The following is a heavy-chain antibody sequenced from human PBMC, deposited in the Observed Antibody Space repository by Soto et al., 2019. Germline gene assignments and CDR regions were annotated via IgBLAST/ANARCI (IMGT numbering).Heavy chain of an antibody. V-gene: IGHV4-39*01. D-gene: IGHD4-17*01. CDR1: GGSVTNSSYY. Sequence: PSETLSLTCTVSGGSVTNSSYYWVWIRHSPGKGLEWVGSVYYRGRSYSKSSVKSRATISVDTSKNRFSLSLNSVTASDTAVYFCVSQRTTVPTQAYFDYWGPGALVTVSS. CDR2: VYYRGRS. CDR3: VSQRTTVPTQAYFDY. J-gene: IGHJ4*02.